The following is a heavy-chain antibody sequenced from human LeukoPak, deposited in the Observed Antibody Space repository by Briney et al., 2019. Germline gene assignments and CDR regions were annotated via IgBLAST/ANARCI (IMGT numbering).Heavy chain of an antibody. J-gene: IGHJ4*02. Sequence: GAAVQVPCKASGYSFTDYYIHWVRQPPGQGLEGMGWISAYNGNTNYAQKLQGRVTMTTATSTSTAYLDLRSLPSDDTAVYYCARGGDYCDSSGYYSRYYFDYWGQGTLVTVSS. CDR2: ISAYNGNT. D-gene: IGHD3-22*01. V-gene: IGHV1-18*04. CDR1: GYSFTDYY. CDR3: ARGGDYCDSSGYYSRYYFDY.